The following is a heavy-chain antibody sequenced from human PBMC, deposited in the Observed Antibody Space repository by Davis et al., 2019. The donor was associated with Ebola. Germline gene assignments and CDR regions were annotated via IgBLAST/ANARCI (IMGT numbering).Heavy chain of an antibody. Sequence: MPSETLSLTCTVSGGSISDHYWCWIRQPPGKALEWIGYIYYDGTTNYNPSLKSRVTISLDTSKNQLSLKLSSVTAANTAVYYCARRVPMGNWFDPWGQGTLVTVSS. CDR3: ARRVPMGNWFDP. D-gene: IGHD3-10*01. V-gene: IGHV4-59*08. CDR2: IYYDGTT. J-gene: IGHJ5*02. CDR1: GGSISDHY.